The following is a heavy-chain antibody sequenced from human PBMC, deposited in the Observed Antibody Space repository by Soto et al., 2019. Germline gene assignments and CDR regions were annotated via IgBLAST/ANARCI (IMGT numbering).Heavy chain of an antibody. V-gene: IGHV4-59*01. CDR3: ARVNYDIFTGYYYFDY. Sequence: SETLSLTCTVSGGSISSYYWRWIRQPPGKGLEWSGYIYYSGSTNYNPSLKSRVTISVDTSKNQFSLKLSSVTAADTAVYYCARVNYDIFTGYYYFDYWGQGTLVTVSS. D-gene: IGHD3-9*01. CDR2: IYYSGST. J-gene: IGHJ4*02. CDR1: GGSISSYY.